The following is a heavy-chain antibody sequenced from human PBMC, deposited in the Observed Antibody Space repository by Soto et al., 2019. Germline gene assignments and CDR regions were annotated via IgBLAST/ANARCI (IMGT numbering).Heavy chain of an antibody. Sequence: GESLKISCKGSGYSFTSYWIGWVRQMPGKGLEWMGIIYPGDSDTRYSPSFQGQVTISADKSISTAYLQWSSLKASDTAMYYCASTSSTVTTNYYYYGMDVWGQGTTVTVSS. CDR3: ASTSSTVTTNYYYYGMDV. J-gene: IGHJ6*02. D-gene: IGHD4-17*01. V-gene: IGHV5-51*01. CDR1: GYSFTSYW. CDR2: IYPGDSDT.